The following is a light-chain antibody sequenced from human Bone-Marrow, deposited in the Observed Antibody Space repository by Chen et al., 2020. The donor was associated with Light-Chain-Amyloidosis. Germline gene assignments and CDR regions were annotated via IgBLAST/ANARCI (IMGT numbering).Light chain of an antibody. Sequence: SYVLTQPSSASVAPGPTATIACGGNNNGSTSVTWYQQTPGQSPLLVVYDDSDRHSGIPERLSGTNSGNTATLTISRVEAGDEADYYCQVWDRSSDRPVFGGGTKLTVL. CDR1: NNGSTS. V-gene: IGLV3-21*02. CDR2: DDS. J-gene: IGLJ3*02. CDR3: QVWDRSSDRPV.